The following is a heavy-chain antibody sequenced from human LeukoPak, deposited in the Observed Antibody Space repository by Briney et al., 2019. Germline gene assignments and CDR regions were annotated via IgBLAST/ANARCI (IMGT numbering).Heavy chain of an antibody. CDR3: AKDGLYSSGWYDY. CDR1: GFTFSSYA. J-gene: IGHJ4*02. CDR2: ISGSGGST. Sequence: GGSLRLSCAASGFTFSSYAMSWVRQAPGKGLEWVSAISGSGGSTYYADSVKGRFTISRDNSKNTLYLQMNSLRAEDMAVYYCAKDGLYSSGWYDYWGQGTLVTVSS. D-gene: IGHD6-19*01. V-gene: IGHV3-23*01.